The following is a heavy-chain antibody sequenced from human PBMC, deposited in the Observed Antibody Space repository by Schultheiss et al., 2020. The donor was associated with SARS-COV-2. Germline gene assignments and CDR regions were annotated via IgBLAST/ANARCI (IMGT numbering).Heavy chain of an antibody. V-gene: IGHV1-2*02. CDR3: ARDWGPETDYYYYGMDV. CDR2: INPNSGGT. CDR1: GGTFSSYA. D-gene: IGHD3-16*01. J-gene: IGHJ6*02. Sequence: ASVKVSCKASGGTFSSYAISWVRQAPGQGLEWMGWINPNSGGTNYAQKFQGRVTMTRDTSISTAYMELSRLRSEDTAVYYCARDWGPETDYYYYGMDVWGQGTTVTVSS.